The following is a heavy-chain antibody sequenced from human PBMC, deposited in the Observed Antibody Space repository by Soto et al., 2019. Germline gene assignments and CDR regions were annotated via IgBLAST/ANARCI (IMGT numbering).Heavy chain of an antibody. J-gene: IGHJ3*02. D-gene: IGHD6-13*01. Sequence: SVKVSCKASGGTFSSYAISWVRRAPGEGLEWMGGIIPIFGTANYAQKFQGRVTITADESTSTAYMELSSLRSEDTAVYYCARASFFVKYSSRWCALYIRGQGTMVIVSS. CDR1: GGTFSSYA. V-gene: IGHV1-69*13. CDR2: IIPIFGTA. CDR3: ARASFFVKYSSRWCALYI.